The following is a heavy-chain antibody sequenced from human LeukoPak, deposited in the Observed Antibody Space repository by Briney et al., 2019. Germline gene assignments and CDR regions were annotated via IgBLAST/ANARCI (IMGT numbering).Heavy chain of an antibody. Sequence: GGSLRLSCSASGLTFSSYGMHWVRQAPGKGLEYVSGISNKGGSTYYADSVKGRFTISRDNSKNTLHLQMSSLRADDTAVYYCVKSGTWADFDSWGQGTLVTVSS. J-gene: IGHJ4*02. CDR3: VKSGTWADFDS. D-gene: IGHD1-26*01. V-gene: IGHV3-64D*09. CDR1: GLTFSSYG. CDR2: ISNKGGST.